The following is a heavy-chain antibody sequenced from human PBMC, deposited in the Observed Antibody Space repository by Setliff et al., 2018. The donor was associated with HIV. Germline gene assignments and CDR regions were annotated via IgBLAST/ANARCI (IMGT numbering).Heavy chain of an antibody. CDR1: GFTFSHVW. V-gene: IGHV3-73*01. CDR2: IKTRADNYAT. D-gene: IGHD3-22*01. Sequence: GGSLRLSCAASGFTFSHVWMTWVRQAPGKGLEWVGRIKTRADNYATAYAASVKGRFTISRDDSMNTAYLQMNSLKIEDTAVYYCARVYYDSSGYSHDAFDIWGQGTMVTVSS. CDR3: ARVYYDSSGYSHDAFDI. J-gene: IGHJ3*02.